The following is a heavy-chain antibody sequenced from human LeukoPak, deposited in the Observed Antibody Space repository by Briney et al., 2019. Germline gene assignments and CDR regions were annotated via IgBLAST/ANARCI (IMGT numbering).Heavy chain of an antibody. D-gene: IGHD5-18*01. CDR2: IYHDGST. J-gene: IGHJ4*02. Sequence: SETLSLTCAVSGGSISSNNWWIWVRQSPEKGLEWVGEIYHDGSTNYNPSLKSRVTISMDKSKNQLSLKLNFVTAADTAVYYCARDRGGYTYSHDYWGQGTLVTVSS. CDR3: ARDRGGYTYSHDY. V-gene: IGHV4-4*02. CDR1: GGSISSNNW.